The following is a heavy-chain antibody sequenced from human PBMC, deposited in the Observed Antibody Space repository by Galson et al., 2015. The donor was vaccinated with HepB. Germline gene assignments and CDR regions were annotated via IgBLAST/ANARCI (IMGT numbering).Heavy chain of an antibody. CDR1: GFTFSSYG. CDR2: ISYDGSNK. J-gene: IGHJ4*02. V-gene: IGHV3-30*18. CDR3: AKDALRSSGWYYFDS. Sequence: SLRLSCAASGFTFSSYGMHWVRQAPGKGLEWVAVISYDGSNKYYADSVKGRFTISRDNSKNTLDLQMHSLRAGDTAVYYCAKDALRSSGWYYFDSWGQGTLVTVSS. D-gene: IGHD6-19*01.